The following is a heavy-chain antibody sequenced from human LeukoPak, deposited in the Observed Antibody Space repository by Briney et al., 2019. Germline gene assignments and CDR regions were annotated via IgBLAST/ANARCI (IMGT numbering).Heavy chain of an antibody. D-gene: IGHD2-21*01. CDR1: GFTFSSYA. V-gene: IGHV3-64*01. CDR3: AREGEVAPPYDPPVGPLWR. J-gene: IGHJ4*02. Sequence: GGSLRLSCAASGFTFSSYAMHLVRQAPGKGLEYVSAISSNGGSTYYANSVKGRFTISRDNSKNTLYLQMGSLRAEDMAVYYCAREGEVAPPYDPPVGPLWRWGQGTLVTVSS. CDR2: ISSNGGST.